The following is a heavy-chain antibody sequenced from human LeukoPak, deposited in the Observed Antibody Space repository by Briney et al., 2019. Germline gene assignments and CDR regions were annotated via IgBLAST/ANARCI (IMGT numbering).Heavy chain of an antibody. V-gene: IGHV4-4*07. CDR3: ARDALGYCTNGVCSPGAFDI. Sequence: SETLSLTCTVSGGSISSYYWSWIRQPAGKGLEWIGRIYTSGSTNYNPSLKSRVTMSVDTSKNQFSLKLSSVTAADTAVYYCARDALGYCTNGVCSPGAFDIWGQGTMVTVSS. CDR1: GGSISSYY. CDR2: IYTSGST. J-gene: IGHJ3*02. D-gene: IGHD2-8*01.